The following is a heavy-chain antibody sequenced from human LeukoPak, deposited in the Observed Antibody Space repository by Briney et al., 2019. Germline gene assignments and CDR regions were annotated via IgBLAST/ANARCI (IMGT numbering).Heavy chain of an antibody. J-gene: IGHJ4*02. CDR2: INGSGGST. V-gene: IGHV3-23*01. CDR3: AKSLLRPGY. Sequence: GGSLRLSCAASGFPLRNYAMSWVRQAPGKGLEWVSDINGSGGSTYYADSVKGRFTISRDNSKNTLYLQMNGLRAEDTAVYYCAKSLLRPGYWGQGTLVTVSS. CDR1: GFPLRNYA. D-gene: IGHD3-3*01.